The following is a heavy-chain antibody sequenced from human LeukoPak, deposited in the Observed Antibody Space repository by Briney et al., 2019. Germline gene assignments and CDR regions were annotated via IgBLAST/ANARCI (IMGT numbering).Heavy chain of an antibody. CDR1: GGSISSGGYY. CDR3: ARGHPPRWYYYDSSGFSPAEYFQH. D-gene: IGHD3-22*01. J-gene: IGHJ1*01. V-gene: IGHV4-30-2*01. Sequence: SETLSLTCTVSGGSISSGGYYWSWIRQPPGKGLEWIGYIDHSGSTYYNPSLKSRVTISVDRSKNQSSLKLSSVTAADTAVYYCARGHPPRWYYYDSSGFSPAEYFQHWGQGTLVTVSS. CDR2: IDHSGST.